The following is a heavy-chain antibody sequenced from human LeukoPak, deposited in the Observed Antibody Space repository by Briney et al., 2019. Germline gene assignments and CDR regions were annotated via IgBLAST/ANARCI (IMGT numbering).Heavy chain of an antibody. D-gene: IGHD6-13*01. CDR3: ARVLRQQLFTPGAPSQVDY. CDR2: ISSSSSTI. J-gene: IGHJ4*02. Sequence: PGGSLRLSCAASGFTFSSYSMNWVRQAPGKGLEWVSYISSSSSTIYYADSVKGRFTISRDNAKNSLYLQMNSLRAEDTAVYYCARVLRQQLFTPGAPSQVDYWGQGTLVTVSS. CDR1: GFTFSSYS. V-gene: IGHV3-48*01.